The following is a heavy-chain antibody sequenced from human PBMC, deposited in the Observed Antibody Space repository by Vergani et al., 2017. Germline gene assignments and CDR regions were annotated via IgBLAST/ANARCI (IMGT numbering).Heavy chain of an antibody. Sequence: QVQLVESGGGVVQPGRSLRLSCAASGFTFSSYGMHWVRQAPGKGLEWVAVISYDGSNKYYADSVKGRFTISRDNSQNTVNLQMNSLRVDDTAVSYCAKDLGGCNSISCSYYMDVWGKGTTVTV. CDR2: ISYDGSNK. D-gene: IGHD2/OR15-2a*01. CDR1: GFTFSSYG. J-gene: IGHJ6*03. V-gene: IGHV3-30*18. CDR3: AKDLGGCNSISCSYYMDV.